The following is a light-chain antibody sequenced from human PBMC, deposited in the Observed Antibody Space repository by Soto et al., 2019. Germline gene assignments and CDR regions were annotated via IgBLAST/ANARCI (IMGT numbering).Light chain of an antibody. J-gene: IGKJ1*01. CDR1: QSVSSSY. Sequence: VLTHSPGTLSLSPGERATLSCRTSQSVSSSYLAWYQQKPGQAPRLLIYGASSRATGIPDRFSGSGSGTDFTLTISRLEPEDFAVYYCQQYGSSLRTFGQGTKVDIK. CDR2: GAS. CDR3: QQYGSSLRT. V-gene: IGKV3-20*01.